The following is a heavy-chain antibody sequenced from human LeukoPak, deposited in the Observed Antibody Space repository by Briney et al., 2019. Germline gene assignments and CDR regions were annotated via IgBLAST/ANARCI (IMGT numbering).Heavy chain of an antibody. CDR1: GGSFSGYY. V-gene: IGHV4-34*01. J-gene: IGHJ4*02. CDR2: INHSGST. CDR3: ARGPARYSSSWYRSDGPFGYDY. Sequence: SETLSLTCAVYGGSFSGYYWSWIRQPPGKGLEWIGEINHSGSTNYNPSLKSRVTISVDTSKNQFSLKLSSVTAADTAVYYCARGPARYSSSWYRSDGPFGYDYWGRGTLVTVSS. D-gene: IGHD6-13*01.